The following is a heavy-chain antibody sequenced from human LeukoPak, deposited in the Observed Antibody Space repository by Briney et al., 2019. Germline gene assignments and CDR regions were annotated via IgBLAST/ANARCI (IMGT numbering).Heavy chain of an antibody. J-gene: IGHJ6*03. V-gene: IGHV4-39*01. CDR3: ARHPWGGATGYYYYYMDV. CDR2: IYYSGST. Sequence: SETLSLTCTVSGGSISSSSYDWGWIRQPPGKGLEWIGSIYYSGSTYYNPSLKSRVTISVDTSKNQFSLKLSSVTAADTAVYYCARHPWGGATGYYYYYMDVWGKGTTVTVSS. CDR1: GGSISSSSYD. D-gene: IGHD1-26*01.